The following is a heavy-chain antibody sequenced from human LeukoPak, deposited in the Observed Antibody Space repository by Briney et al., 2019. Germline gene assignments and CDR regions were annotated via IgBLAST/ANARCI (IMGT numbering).Heavy chain of an antibody. Sequence: SETLSLTCTVPGGSVSGYYWNWIRQSPEKGLERIGYIYSDGSTDYNPSLTSRVTISIDPAKSQFSLRLRSVTAADTAVYYCAGRYGSSNGFNLEYWGQGTLVTVSS. J-gene: IGHJ4*02. V-gene: IGHV4-4*09. CDR3: AGRYGSSNGFNLEY. CDR2: IYSDGST. CDR1: GGSVSGYY. D-gene: IGHD6-13*01.